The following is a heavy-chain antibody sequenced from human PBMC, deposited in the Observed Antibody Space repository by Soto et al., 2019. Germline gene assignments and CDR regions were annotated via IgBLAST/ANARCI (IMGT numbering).Heavy chain of an antibody. Sequence: GFLRLSCAASGFTFSTDELNWRRQAPGRGLEWISYISVSGNIIKYADSVKGRFTISRDNADSSLHLHRSSRRVDDTAVYFWVRATMSASAAASLEYWGQGTQVTVS. D-gene: IGHD6-13*01. V-gene: IGHV3-48*03. CDR3: VRATMSASAAASLEY. CDR2: ISVSGNII. CDR1: GFTFSTDE. J-gene: IGHJ4*02.